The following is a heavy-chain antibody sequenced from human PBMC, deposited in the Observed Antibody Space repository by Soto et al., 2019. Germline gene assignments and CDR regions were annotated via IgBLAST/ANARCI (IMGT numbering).Heavy chain of an antibody. CDR2: INPGNDNT. D-gene: IGHD6-19*01. V-gene: IGHV1-3*01. Sequence: QVQLVQSGAEVKKPGASVKVSCKASGYTFTSFPIHWVRQAPGQRLEWMGWINPGNDNTRYSQKFQGRVTITRDTSASTAYMELSSLRSEDTAVYYCERGGYSSGPDYWGQGTLVTVSS. CDR1: GYTFTSFP. CDR3: ERGGYSSGPDY. J-gene: IGHJ4*02.